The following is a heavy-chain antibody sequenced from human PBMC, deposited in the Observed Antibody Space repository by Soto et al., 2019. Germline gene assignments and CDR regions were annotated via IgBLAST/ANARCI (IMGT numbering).Heavy chain of an antibody. CDR3: ARENTAGYYDRSGYFDSSWFDP. CDR1: GFTFSSYA. Sequence: AGGSLRLSCAASGFTFSSYAMHWVRQAPGKGLEWVAVISYDGSNKYYADSVKGRVTISRDNAKNTLYLQMNSLRAEDTAVYYCARENTAGYYDRSGYFDSSWFDPWGQGTLVTVSS. J-gene: IGHJ5*02. CDR2: ISYDGSNK. V-gene: IGHV3-30-3*01. D-gene: IGHD3-22*01.